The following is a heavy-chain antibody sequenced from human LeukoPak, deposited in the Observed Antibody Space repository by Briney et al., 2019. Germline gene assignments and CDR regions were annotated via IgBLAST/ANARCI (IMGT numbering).Heavy chain of an antibody. CDR3: ARIWQYYDSSGPLDY. D-gene: IGHD3-22*01. V-gene: IGHV1-18*01. CDR1: GYTFTSYG. Sequence: ASVKVSCKASGYTFTSYGISWVRQAPGQGLEWMGWISAYNGNTNYAQKLQGRVTMTTDTSTSTAYMELRSLRSDDTAVYYCARIWQYYDSSGPLDYWGQGTLVTVSS. CDR2: ISAYNGNT. J-gene: IGHJ4*02.